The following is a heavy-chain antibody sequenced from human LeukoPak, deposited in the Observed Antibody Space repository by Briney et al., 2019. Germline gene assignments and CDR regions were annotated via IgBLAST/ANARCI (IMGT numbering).Heavy chain of an antibody. Sequence: ASVKVSCKASGYTFTSYDINWVRQATGQGLEWMGWMNPNSGNTGYAQKFQGRVTMTRNTSISTAYMELSSLRSEDTAVYCCARSGVGSTSRGYYYYGMDVWGQGTTVTVSS. J-gene: IGHJ6*02. D-gene: IGHD2-2*01. CDR1: GYTFTSYD. V-gene: IGHV1-8*01. CDR3: ARSGVGSTSRGYYYYGMDV. CDR2: MNPNSGNT.